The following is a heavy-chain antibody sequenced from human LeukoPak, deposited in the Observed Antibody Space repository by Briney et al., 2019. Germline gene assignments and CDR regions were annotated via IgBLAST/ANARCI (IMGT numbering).Heavy chain of an antibody. V-gene: IGHV3-74*01. J-gene: IGHJ5*02. CDR3: ARGYSSGCIDT. CDR1: GFTFSSYC. CDR2: INSDGSST. D-gene: IGHD6-19*01. Sequence: GGSLRLSCAASGFTFSSYCMHWVRQAPGKGLVWVSRINSDGSSTSYADSVKGRFTISRDNAKNTLYLQMNSLRAEDTAVYYCARGYSSGCIDTWGQGTLVTVSS.